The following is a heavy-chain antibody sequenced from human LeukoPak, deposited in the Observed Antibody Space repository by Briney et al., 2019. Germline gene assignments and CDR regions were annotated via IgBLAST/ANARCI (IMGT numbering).Heavy chain of an antibody. Sequence: GASVKVSCKASGYTFTSYYMHTVRQAPGQGLEWMVIINPSGGSTSYAQKFQGRVTMTRDTSTSTVYMELSSLRSEDTAVYYCARGYSGYDPFDYWGQGTLVTVSS. D-gene: IGHD5-12*01. J-gene: IGHJ4*02. CDR1: GYTFTSYY. CDR2: INPSGGST. V-gene: IGHV1-46*01. CDR3: ARGYSGYDPFDY.